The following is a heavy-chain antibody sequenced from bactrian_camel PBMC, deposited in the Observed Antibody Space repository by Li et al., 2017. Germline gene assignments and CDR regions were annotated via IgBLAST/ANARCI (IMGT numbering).Heavy chain of an antibody. J-gene: IGHJ4*01. CDR2: INRDGGA. V-gene: IGHV3S55*01. CDR1: GHDLGSYC. D-gene: IGHD5*01. CDR3: AARQPCRVWLGYEDPGEYNI. Sequence: VQLVESGGGSVQAGGSLRLSCAVSGHDLGSYCMGWFRQVPGQGREVVASINRDGGASYAEVAKGRFTISRDNAKNTLYLQMNNLQPEDTAMYYCAARQPCRVWLGYEDPGEYNIWGQGTQVTVS.